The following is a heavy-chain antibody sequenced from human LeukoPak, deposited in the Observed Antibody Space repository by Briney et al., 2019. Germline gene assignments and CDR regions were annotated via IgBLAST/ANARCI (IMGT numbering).Heavy chain of an antibody. D-gene: IGHD3-10*01. CDR2: IGGGGSS. J-gene: IGHJ4*02. CDR1: GFSFSNSA. V-gene: IGHV3-23*01. Sequence: PGGSLRLSCTASGFSFSNSAMTWARQAPGKGLEWVSSIGGGGSSYYAGSVKGRFTISRDNSKNTVYLQMKNLRAEDTAIFYCVKGVTMVRGSREFDYWGQGTLVTVSS. CDR3: VKGVTMVRGSREFDY.